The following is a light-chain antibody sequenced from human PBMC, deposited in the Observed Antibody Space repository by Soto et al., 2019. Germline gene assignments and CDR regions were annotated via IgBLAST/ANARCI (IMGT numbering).Light chain of an antibody. CDR1: QGISSY. Sequence: IQMTQSPSSLSASVGDRVTITCRASQGISSYLAWYQQKPGKAPKLLIYAASTLQSGVPSRFSGSGSGTDFTLTISSLQPEDFADYYCDQINSYPLPFSRGTKVDIK. J-gene: IGKJ3*01. CDR3: DQINSYPLP. CDR2: AAS. V-gene: IGKV1-9*01.